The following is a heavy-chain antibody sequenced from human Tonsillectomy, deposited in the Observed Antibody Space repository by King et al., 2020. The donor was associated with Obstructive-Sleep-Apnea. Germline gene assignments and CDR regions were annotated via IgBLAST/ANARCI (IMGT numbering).Heavy chain of an antibody. J-gene: IGHJ4*02. D-gene: IGHD3-22*01. CDR3: ARVLWNYDSSGYYFDY. Sequence: VQLVESGAEVKKPGASVKVSCKASGYTFISYYMHWVRQAPGQGLEWMGIINPSGGSTSYAQKFQGRVTMTRDTSTSTVYMELGSLRSEDTAVYYCARVLWNYDSSGYYFDYWGQGTLVTVSS. CDR2: INPSGGST. V-gene: IGHV1-46*01. CDR1: GYTFISYY.